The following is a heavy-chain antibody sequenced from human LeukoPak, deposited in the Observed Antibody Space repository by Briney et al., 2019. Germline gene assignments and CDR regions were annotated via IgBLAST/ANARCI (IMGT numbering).Heavy chain of an antibody. CDR1: GFTFSSYS. CDR3: ARVGEPDYFDY. D-gene: IGHD3-10*01. CDR2: ISSSSSTI. Sequence: GGSLRLSCAASGFTFSSYSMNWVRQAPGKGLEWVSYISSSSSTIYYADSVKGRFTISRDNAKNSLYLQMNSLRAEDTAVYYCARVGEPDYFDYWGQGTLVTVSS. J-gene: IGHJ4*02. V-gene: IGHV3-48*04.